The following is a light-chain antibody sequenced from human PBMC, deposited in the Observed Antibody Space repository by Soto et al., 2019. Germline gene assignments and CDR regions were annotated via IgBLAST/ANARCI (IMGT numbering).Light chain of an antibody. V-gene: IGKV1-13*02. J-gene: IGKJ4*01. CDR2: DAS. CDR1: QGISSA. CDR3: QQFNSYPHT. Sequence: AIQLTQSPSSLSASVGDRVTITCRGSQGISSALAWYQQKPGKAPKLLIYDASSLESGVPSRFSDSGSGTDFTLTISSLQPEDFATYYCQQFNSYPHTFGGGTKVEIK.